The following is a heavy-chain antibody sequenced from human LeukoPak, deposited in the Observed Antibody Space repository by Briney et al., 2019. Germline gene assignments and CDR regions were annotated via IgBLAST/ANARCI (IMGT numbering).Heavy chain of an antibody. Sequence: PGGSLRLSCAASAFTFSTYAMTWVRQAPGKGLEWVSAISGSDGSTYYANSVKGRFTISRDNSKNSLYLQMNSLRAEDTAVYYCAELGITMIGGVWGKGTTVTTSS. V-gene: IGHV3-23*01. D-gene: IGHD3-10*02. CDR3: AELGITMIGGV. J-gene: IGHJ6*04. CDR2: ISGSDGST. CDR1: AFTFSTYA.